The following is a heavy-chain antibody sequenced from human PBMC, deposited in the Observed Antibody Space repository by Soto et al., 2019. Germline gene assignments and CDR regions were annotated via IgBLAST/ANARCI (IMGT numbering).Heavy chain of an antibody. CDR1: GFTFSSNY. Sequence: EVQLVESGGGLIQPGGSLRLSCAASGFTFSSNYMSWVRQAPGKGLGWVSVIYSGGSTYYADSVKGRFTISRDNSKNTLYLQMNSLRAEDTAVYYCARDRVDNGYPEYFPHWAKGTLVPVSS. D-gene: IGHD5-18*01. V-gene: IGHV3-53*01. CDR3: ARDRVDNGYPEYFPH. CDR2: IYSGGST. J-gene: IGHJ1*01.